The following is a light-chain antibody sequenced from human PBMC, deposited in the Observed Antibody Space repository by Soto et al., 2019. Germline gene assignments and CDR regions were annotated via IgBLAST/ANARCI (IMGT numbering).Light chain of an antibody. V-gene: IGLV2-14*03. CDR3: SSYTCTSTPYV. J-gene: IGLJ1*01. CDR1: SSDIGGYNY. CDR2: DVT. Sequence: QSALTQPASVSGSPGQSIAISCTGTSSDIGGYNYVSWYQQHPGKAPKLLIYDVTHRPSGVSNRFSGSKSGDTASLTISGLQAVDEADYYCSSYTCTSTPYVFGTGTKVTVL.